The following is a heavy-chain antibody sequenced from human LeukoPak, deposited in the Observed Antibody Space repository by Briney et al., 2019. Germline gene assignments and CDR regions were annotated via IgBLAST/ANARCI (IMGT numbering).Heavy chain of an antibody. J-gene: IGHJ6*03. CDR3: ARVRGYCSSTSCYSEGGYYYYYYMDV. V-gene: IGHV3-64*01. CDR2: ISSNGGST. D-gene: IGHD2-2*01. CDR1: GFTFSSYA. Sequence: GGSLRLSCAASGFTFSSYAMHWVRQAPGKGLEYVSAISSNGGSTYYANSVKGRFTISRDNSKKTLYLQMGSLRAEDMAVYYCARVRGYCSSTSCYSEGGYYYYYYMDVWGKGTTVTVSS.